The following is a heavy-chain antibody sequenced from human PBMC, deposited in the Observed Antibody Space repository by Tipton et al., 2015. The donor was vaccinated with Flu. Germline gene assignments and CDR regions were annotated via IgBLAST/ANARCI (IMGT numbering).Heavy chain of an antibody. V-gene: IGHV4-39*01. CDR3: ARSYCGGDCYSIRNAFDI. J-gene: IGHJ3*02. CDR2: IYYSGST. CDR1: GGSISSYY. Sequence: TLSLTCTVSGGSISSYYWGWIRQPPGKGLEWIGSIYYSGSTYYNPSLKSRVTISVDTSKNQFSLKLSSVTAADTAVYYYARSYCGGDCYSIRNAFDIWGQGTMVTVSS. D-gene: IGHD2-21*01.